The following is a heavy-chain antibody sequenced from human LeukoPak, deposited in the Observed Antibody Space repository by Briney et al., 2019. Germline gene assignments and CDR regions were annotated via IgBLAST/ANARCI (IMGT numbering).Heavy chain of an antibody. D-gene: IGHD2-2*01. J-gene: IGHJ4*02. CDR2: IYYSGST. V-gene: IGHV4-39*01. CDR3: ASRVPAAYFDY. Sequence: SETLSLTCTVSGDFLSSGAYYWGWIRQAPGKGLAWIGSIYYSGSTFYNASFESRVTMSVDTSKNQFSLKLSSVTAADTAVYYCASRVPAAYFDYWGQGTLVTVSS. CDR1: GDFLSSGAYY.